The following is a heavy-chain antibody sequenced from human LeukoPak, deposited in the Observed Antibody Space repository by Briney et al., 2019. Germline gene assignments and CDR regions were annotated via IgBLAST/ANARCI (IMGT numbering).Heavy chain of an antibody. J-gene: IGHJ4*02. D-gene: IGHD6-13*01. CDR2: ISGSGGST. V-gene: IGHV3-23*01. CDR3: AKDLTRFVGSSWYTYYFDY. Sequence: AGGSLRLSCAASGFTFSSYAMSWVRQAPGKGLEWVSAISGSGGSTYYADSVKGPFTISRDNSKNTLYLQMNSLRAEDTAVYYCAKDLTRFVGSSWYTYYFDYWGQGTLVTVSS. CDR1: GFTFSSYA.